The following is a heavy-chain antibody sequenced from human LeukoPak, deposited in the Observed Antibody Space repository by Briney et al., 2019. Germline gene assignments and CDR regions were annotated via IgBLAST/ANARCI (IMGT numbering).Heavy chain of an antibody. CDR2: IYPGDADI. J-gene: IGHJ4*02. CDR3: ARGDDSTGYPPFDY. Sequence: GESLKISCKGSGYSFSTYWIGWVRQMPGEGLEWMGIIYPGDADIKYSPSFQGEVTITADKSFSTDYLQWSSLQAPDTAMYYCARGDDSTGYPPFDYWGQGTLVTVSS. D-gene: IGHD2-8*02. V-gene: IGHV5-51*01. CDR1: GYSFSTYW.